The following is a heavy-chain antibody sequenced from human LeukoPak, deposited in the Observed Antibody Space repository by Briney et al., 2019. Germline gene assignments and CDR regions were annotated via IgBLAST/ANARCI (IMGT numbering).Heavy chain of an antibody. CDR3: HDSQAVAGMADY. D-gene: IGHD6-19*01. CDR2: NNHSGST. V-gene: IGHV4-34*01. CDR1: GGSFSGYY. J-gene: IGHJ4*02. Sequence: PSETLSLTCAVYGGSFSGYYWSWIRQPPGKGLEWIGENNHSGSTNYNPSLKSRVTISVDTSKNQFSLKLSSVTAADTAVYYCHDSQAVAGMADYWGQGTLVTVSS.